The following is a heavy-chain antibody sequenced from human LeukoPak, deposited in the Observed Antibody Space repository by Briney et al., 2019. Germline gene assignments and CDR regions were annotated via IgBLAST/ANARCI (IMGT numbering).Heavy chain of an antibody. Sequence: SETLSLTCGVSGYSISSGYSWGWIRQPPGRGLEWIGRFYHSGSTYYNPSLKSRVTISVDTSKNQFSLKLRSVTAADTAVYYCARQPGGGNSYYFDYWGQGTLVTVSS. V-gene: IGHV4-38-2*01. J-gene: IGHJ4*02. CDR2: FYHSGST. D-gene: IGHD4-23*01. CDR3: ARQPGGGNSYYFDY. CDR1: GYSISSGYS.